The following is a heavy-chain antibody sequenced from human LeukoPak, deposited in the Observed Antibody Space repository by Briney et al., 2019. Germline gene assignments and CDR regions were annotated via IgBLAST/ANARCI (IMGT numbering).Heavy chain of an antibody. J-gene: IGHJ4*02. CDR3: ARGSMHFYHFYTDY. D-gene: IGHD3-3*02. Sequence: GGSLRLSCAASGFTFSNYWVSWFRQAPGQGLEWVANIKQDGRERNYKDSVKGRFSSARANAKNSLFLQLSRLRDEDTAVYGCARGSMHFYHFYTDYWGQGTLVTVSS. V-gene: IGHV3-7*01. CDR2: IKQDGRER. CDR1: GFTFSNYW.